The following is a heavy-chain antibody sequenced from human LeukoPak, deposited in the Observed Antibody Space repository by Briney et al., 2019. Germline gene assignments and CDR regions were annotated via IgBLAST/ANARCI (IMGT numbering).Heavy chain of an antibody. V-gene: IGHV3-7*01. CDR2: TKPDGSEK. J-gene: IGHJ4*02. CDR3: ATDGYNSARDS. Sequence: GGSLRLSCAASGFSFNTYWMSWVRQAPGQGLEWVANTKPDGSEKYYVDSVRGRFTISRDNAKSLLFLQMSNLRAEDTAIYYCATDGYNSARDSWGQGTLVTVSS. CDR1: GFSFNTYW. D-gene: IGHD5-12*01.